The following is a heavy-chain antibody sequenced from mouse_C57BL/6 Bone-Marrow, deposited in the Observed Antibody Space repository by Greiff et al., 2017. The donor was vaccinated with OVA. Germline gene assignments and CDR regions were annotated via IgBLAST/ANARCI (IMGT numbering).Heavy chain of an antibody. CDR1: GYTFTSYW. J-gene: IGHJ3*01. CDR2: IYPGSGST. Sequence: QVQLQQPGAELVKPGASVKMSCKASGYTFTSYWITWVKQRPGQGLEWIGDIYPGSGSTNYNEKFKSKATLTVDTSSSTAYMQLSSLTSEDSAVYYCARWRNYYGSFAYWGQGTLVTVS. D-gene: IGHD1-1*01. CDR3: ARWRNYYGSFAY. V-gene: IGHV1-55*01.